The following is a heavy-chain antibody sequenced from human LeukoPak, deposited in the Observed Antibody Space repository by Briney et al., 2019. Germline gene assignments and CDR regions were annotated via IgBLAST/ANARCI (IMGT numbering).Heavy chain of an antibody. CDR1: GFTFSSYA. V-gene: IGHV3-23*01. CDR2: ISGSGGST. J-gene: IGHJ5*02. D-gene: IGHD3-3*01. CDR3: AKDLLRAYDFWSGYSS. Sequence: GGSLRLSCAASGFTFSSYAMSCVRQAPGKGLEWVSAISGSGGSTYYADSVKGRFTISRDNSKNTLYLQMNSLRAEDTAVYYCAKDLLRAYDFWSGYSSWGQGTLVTVSS.